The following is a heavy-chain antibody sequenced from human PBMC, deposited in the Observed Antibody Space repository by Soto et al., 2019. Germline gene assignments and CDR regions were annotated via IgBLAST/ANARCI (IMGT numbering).Heavy chain of an antibody. CDR3: ARVLSRNPDAFDI. D-gene: IGHD3-3*02. CDR2: INPNSGST. V-gene: IGHV1-2*02. Sequence: ASVKVSCKASGYTFTGYYMHWVRQAPGQGLEWMGWINPNSGSTNYAQKFQGRVTMTRDTSISTAYMELSRLRSDDTAVYYCARVLSRNPDAFDIWGQGAMVTVSS. J-gene: IGHJ3*02. CDR1: GYTFTGYY.